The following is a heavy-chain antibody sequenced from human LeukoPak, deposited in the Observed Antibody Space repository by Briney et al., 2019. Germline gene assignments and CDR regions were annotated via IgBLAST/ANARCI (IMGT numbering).Heavy chain of an antibody. CDR2: ISNSSTYI. CDR1: GFTFSGYT. J-gene: IGHJ4*02. CDR3: ARHPYYGDLDY. D-gene: IGHD4-17*01. Sequence: GGSLRLSCAASGFTFSGYTMTWVRQAPGKGLEWVSSISNSSTYIYYADSVKGRFTISRDNVQNSLYLQMNSLRAEDTAVYYCARHPYYGDLDYWGQGTLVTVSS. V-gene: IGHV3-21*04.